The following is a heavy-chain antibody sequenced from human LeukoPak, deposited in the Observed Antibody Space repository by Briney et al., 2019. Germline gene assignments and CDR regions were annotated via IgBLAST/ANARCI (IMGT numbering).Heavy chain of an antibody. CDR3: AKDLFFGSYHGDEKT. CDR2: ITGSGDTT. J-gene: IGHJ4*02. Sequence: GGSLRLSCAASGFSFSNSGMSWVRQAPGKGLEWVSGITGSGDTTNYGDSVKGRFTISRDNSKNTLYLQMNSLRAEDTAVYYCAKDLFFGSYHGDEKTWGQGTLVTVSS. D-gene: IGHD4-17*01. CDR1: GFSFSNSG. V-gene: IGHV3-23*01.